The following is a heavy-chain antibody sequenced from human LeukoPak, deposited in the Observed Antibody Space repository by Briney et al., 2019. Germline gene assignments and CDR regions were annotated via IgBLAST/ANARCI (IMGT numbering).Heavy chain of an antibody. CDR1: GGSISNYY. V-gene: IGHV4-59*01. J-gene: IGHJ1*01. D-gene: IGHD4-17*01. CDR3: ARAAVTTSRYFQH. Sequence: SETLSLTSTVSGGSISNYYWSWIRQPPGKGLEWIGYIYNSGHTNYNPSLKSRVTISEDTSKNQLSLKLSSVTAADTAVYYCARAAVTTSRYFQHWGQGTLVTVSS. CDR2: IYNSGHT.